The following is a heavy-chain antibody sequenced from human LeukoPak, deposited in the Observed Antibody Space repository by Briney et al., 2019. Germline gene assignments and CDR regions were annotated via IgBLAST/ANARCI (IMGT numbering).Heavy chain of an antibody. D-gene: IGHD2-21*01. V-gene: IGHV4-59*01. J-gene: IGHJ3*02. Sequence: KPSESLSLTCTVSGGSISSYYCSWIRQPPGKGLEWIGYIYYSGSTNYNPSLKSRVTISVDTSKNQFSLKLSSVTAADTAVYYCARDCGGDCNDAFDIWGQGTMVTVSS. CDR2: IYYSGST. CDR3: ARDCGGDCNDAFDI. CDR1: GGSISSYY.